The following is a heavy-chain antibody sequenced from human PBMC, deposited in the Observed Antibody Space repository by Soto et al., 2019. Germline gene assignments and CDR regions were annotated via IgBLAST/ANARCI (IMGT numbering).Heavy chain of an antibody. CDR1: GGSFSDYY. CDR3: ARDQLEGNWCDP. J-gene: IGHJ5*02. Sequence: SETLSLTCVVYGGSFSDYYWGGIRQPPGKGLEWIGEINHSGSTNCNPSLKSRVAISVDTSKNQFSLKLSSVTAADTAVYYCARDQLEGNWCDPWGQGTLVTVS. CDR2: INHSGST. V-gene: IGHV4-34*01. D-gene: IGHD1-1*01.